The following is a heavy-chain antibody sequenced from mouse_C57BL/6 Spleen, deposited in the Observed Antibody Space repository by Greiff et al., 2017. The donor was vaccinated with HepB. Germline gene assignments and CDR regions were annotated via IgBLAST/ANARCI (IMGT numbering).Heavy chain of an antibody. CDR2: IYPSNSET. CDR1: GYTFTSSW. J-gene: IGHJ3*01. Sequence: QVQLQQPGAELVRPGSSVKLSCKASGYTFTSSWMHWVKQRPVQGLEWIGNIYPSNSETHYNQKIKDKATLTVDKSSSTAYLQRSSLTSEDAAVYYCARGGSSWFAYWGQGTLVTVSA. CDR3: ARGGSSWFAY. D-gene: IGHD1-1*01. V-gene: IGHV1-52*01.